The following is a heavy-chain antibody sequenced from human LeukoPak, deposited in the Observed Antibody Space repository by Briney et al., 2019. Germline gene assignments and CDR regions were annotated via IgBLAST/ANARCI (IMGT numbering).Heavy chain of an antibody. Sequence: GASVKGSCKASGYTFTSYAMHWVRQAPGQRLEWMGWINAGNGNTKYSQKFQGRVTITRDTSASTAYMELSSLRSEDTAVYYCARGLGDHLYSLDYWGQGTLVTVSS. V-gene: IGHV1-3*01. J-gene: IGHJ4*02. CDR2: INAGNGNT. CDR1: GYTFTSYA. D-gene: IGHD2-21*02. CDR3: ARGLGDHLYSLDY.